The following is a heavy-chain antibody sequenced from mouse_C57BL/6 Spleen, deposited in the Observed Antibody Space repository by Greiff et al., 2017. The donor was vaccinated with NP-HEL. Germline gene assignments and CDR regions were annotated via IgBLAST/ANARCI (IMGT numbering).Heavy chain of an antibody. V-gene: IGHV1-69*01. CDR2: IDPSDSYT. Sequence: QVQLQQPGAELVMPGASVKLSCKASGYTFTSYWMHWVKQRPGQGLEWIGEIDPSDSYTNYNQKVKGKSTLTVDKSSSTAYMQLSSLTSEDSAVYYCARAYYSNYPFAYWGQGTLVTVSA. CDR3: ARAYYSNYPFAY. J-gene: IGHJ3*01. CDR1: GYTFTSYW. D-gene: IGHD2-5*01.